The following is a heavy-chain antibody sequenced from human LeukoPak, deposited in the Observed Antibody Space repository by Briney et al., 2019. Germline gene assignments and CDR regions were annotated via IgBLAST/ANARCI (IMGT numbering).Heavy chain of an antibody. CDR2: INPNSGGT. J-gene: IGHJ6*02. CDR3: AGGAGYSPLRGYGMDV. V-gene: IGHV1-2*02. Sequence: ASVNVSCKASGYTFTGYYMHWVRQAPGQGLEWMGWINPNSGGTNYAQKFQGRVTMTRDTSISTAYMELSRLRSDDTAVYYCAGGAGYSPLRGYGMDVWGQGTTVTVSS. CDR1: GYTFTGYY. D-gene: IGHD5-24*01.